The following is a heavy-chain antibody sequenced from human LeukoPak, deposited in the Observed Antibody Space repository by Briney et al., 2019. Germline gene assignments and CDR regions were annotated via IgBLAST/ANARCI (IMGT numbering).Heavy chain of an antibody. V-gene: IGHV3-48*03. Sequence: GGSLRLSCAASGFTFSSYEMNWVRQAPGKGLEWVSYISSSGSTIYYADSVKGRFTISRDNAKNSLYLQMNSLRAEDTAVYYCARRGYTYGWGWFDPWGQGTLVTVSS. D-gene: IGHD5-18*01. CDR1: GFTFSSYE. J-gene: IGHJ5*02. CDR3: ARRGYTYGWGWFDP. CDR2: ISSSGSTI.